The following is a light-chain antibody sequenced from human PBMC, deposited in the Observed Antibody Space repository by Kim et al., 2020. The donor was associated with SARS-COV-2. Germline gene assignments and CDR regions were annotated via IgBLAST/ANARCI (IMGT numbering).Light chain of an antibody. J-gene: IGKJ1*01. CDR1: QSISSW. CDR2: DAS. Sequence: DIQMTQSPSTLSASVGDRVTITCRASQSISSWLAWYQQKPGKAPKLLIYDASSLESGVPSRFSGSGSGTEFTLTISSLQPDDFATYNCQQYNSHSGTFGQGTKGDSK. CDR3: QQYNSHSGT. V-gene: IGKV1-5*01.